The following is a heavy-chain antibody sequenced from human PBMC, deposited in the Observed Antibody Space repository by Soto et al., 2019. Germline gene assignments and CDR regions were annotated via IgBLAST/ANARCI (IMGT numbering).Heavy chain of an antibody. CDR2: TYQSGSA. V-gene: IGHV4-30-2*06. CDR3: ARDYYGMDV. CDR1: GGSISSGGYS. Sequence: SETLSLTCTVSGGSISSGGYSWTWIRQSPGKGLEWIGYTYQSGSAYYNPSLKSRVTISVDRSKDQFSLNLTSVTAADTAVYYCARDYYGMDVWGQGTTVTVSS. J-gene: IGHJ6*02.